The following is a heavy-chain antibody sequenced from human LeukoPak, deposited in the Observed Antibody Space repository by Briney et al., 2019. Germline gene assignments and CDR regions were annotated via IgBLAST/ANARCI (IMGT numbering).Heavy chain of an antibody. CDR3: ARLLRIAAAIS. D-gene: IGHD6-13*01. J-gene: IGHJ5*02. CDR2: IYYSGST. V-gene: IGHV4-39*01. Sequence: SETLSLTCTVSGGSISSSSYYWGWIRQPPGKGLEWIGSIYYSGSTYYNPSLKSRVTISVDTSKNQFSLKLSSVTAADTAVYYCARLLRIAAAISWGQGTLVTVSS. CDR1: GGSISSSSYY.